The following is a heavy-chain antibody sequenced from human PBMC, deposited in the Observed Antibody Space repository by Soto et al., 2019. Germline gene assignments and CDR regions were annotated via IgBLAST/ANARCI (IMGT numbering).Heavy chain of an antibody. CDR2: FDPEDGET. CDR3: ATGPPTNYGDYGGLPGEFDY. Sequence: GASVKVSCKVSGYTLTELSMHWVRQAPGKGLEWMGGFDPEDGETIYAQKFQGRVTMTEDTSTDTAYMELSSLRSEDTAVYYCATGPPTNYGDYGGLPGEFDYWGQGTLVTVSS. J-gene: IGHJ4*02. D-gene: IGHD4-17*01. V-gene: IGHV1-24*01. CDR1: GYTLTELS.